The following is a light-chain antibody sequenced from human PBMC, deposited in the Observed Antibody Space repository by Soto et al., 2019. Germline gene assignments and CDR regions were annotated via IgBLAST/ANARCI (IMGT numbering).Light chain of an antibody. J-gene: IGKJ1*01. CDR3: QQYNSYSWT. CDR1: QSISTW. V-gene: IGKV1-5*03. Sequence: DIQMTHSPSTLPASVGDRVTIPCRANQSISTWLAWYQQKPGKAPNLLIYKASRLETGVPSRFSGSGSGTGFTLTISFLQPDDFAAYYCQQYNSYSWTFGQGTKVDIK. CDR2: KAS.